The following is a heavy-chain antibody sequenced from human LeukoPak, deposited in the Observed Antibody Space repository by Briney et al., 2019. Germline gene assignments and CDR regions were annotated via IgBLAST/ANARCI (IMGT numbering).Heavy chain of an antibody. CDR2: IYYSGST. CDR1: GGSFSSSSYY. V-gene: IGHV4-39*01. Sequence: PSETLSLTCTVSGGSFSSSSYYWGWIRQPPGKGLEWLGSIYYSGSTYYNPSLKSRVTISVDTSKNQLSLKLSSVTAADTAVYSCAISGDYGGNAFDIWGQGTMVTVSS. D-gene: IGHD4-17*01. J-gene: IGHJ3*02. CDR3: AISGDYGGNAFDI.